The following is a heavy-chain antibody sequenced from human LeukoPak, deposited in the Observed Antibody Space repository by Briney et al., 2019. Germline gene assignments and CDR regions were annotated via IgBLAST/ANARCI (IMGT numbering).Heavy chain of an antibody. CDR1: GYTFTSYD. D-gene: IGHD1-26*01. CDR2: TNPNSGNT. CDR3: ATLGIVGATFYYGMDV. Sequence: GASVKVSCEASGYTFTSYDINWVRQATGQGLEWMGWTNPNSGNTGYAQKFQGRVTMTRNTSISTAYMELSSLRSEDTAVYYCATLGIVGATFYYGMDVWGQGTTVTVSS. V-gene: IGHV1-8*01. J-gene: IGHJ6*02.